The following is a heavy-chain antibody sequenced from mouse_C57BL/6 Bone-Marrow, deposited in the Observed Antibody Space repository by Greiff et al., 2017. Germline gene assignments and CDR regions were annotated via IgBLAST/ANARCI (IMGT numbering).Heavy chain of an antibody. CDR1: GFTFSSYA. V-gene: IGHV5-4*01. CDR2: ISDGGSYT. Sequence: EVQLQESGGGLVKPGGSLKLSCAASGFTFSSYAMSWVRPTPEQRLEWVATISDGGSYTYYPDNVKGRFTISRDKAKNNLYLQMRKLKAEDTAMYYCARCLTSLIGDYWGQGTSVTVSS. D-gene: IGHD2-14*01. J-gene: IGHJ4*01. CDR3: ARCLTSLIGDY.